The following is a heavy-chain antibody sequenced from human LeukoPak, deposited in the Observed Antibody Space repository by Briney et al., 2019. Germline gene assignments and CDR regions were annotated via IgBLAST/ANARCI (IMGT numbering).Heavy chain of an antibody. CDR1: GFTFSNAW. J-gene: IGHJ6*02. CDR3: TTGDTIFGVVYYYYGMDV. D-gene: IGHD3-3*01. V-gene: IGHV3-15*01. Sequence: GGSLRLSCAASGFTFSNAWMSWVRQAPGKGLEWVGRIKSKTDGGTTDYAAPVKGRFTISRDDSKNTLYLQMNSLKTEDTAVYYCTTGDTIFGVVYYYYGMDVWGQGTTVTVSS. CDR2: IKSKTDGGTT.